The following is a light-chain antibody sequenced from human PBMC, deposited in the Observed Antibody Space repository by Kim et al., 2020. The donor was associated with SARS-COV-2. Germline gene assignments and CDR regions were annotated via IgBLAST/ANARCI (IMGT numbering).Light chain of an antibody. J-gene: IGLJ2*01. CDR2: QDS. CDR3: QVWDSSTVL. V-gene: IGLV3-1*01. Sequence: SYELTQPPSVSVSPGQTASITCSGDKLGDKYACWYQQKPGQSPVLVIYQDSKRPSGIPERFSGSNSGNTATLTISGTQAMDEADYYFQVWDSSTVLFGGG. CDR1: KLGDKY.